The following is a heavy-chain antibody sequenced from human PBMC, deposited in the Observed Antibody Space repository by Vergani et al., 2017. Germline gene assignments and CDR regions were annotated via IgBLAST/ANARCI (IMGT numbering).Heavy chain of an antibody. D-gene: IGHD6-6*01. CDR1: GYTFTSYA. V-gene: IGHV1-3*01. Sequence: QVQLVQSGAEVKKPGASVKVSCKASGYTFTSYAMHWVRQAPGQRLEWMGWINAGNGNTKYSQKFQGRVTITRDTSASTAYMELSSLRSEDTAVYYCARGGSSRRYYYYYYMDVWGKGTTVTVSS. CDR2: INAGNGNT. J-gene: IGHJ6*03. CDR3: ARGGSSRRYYYYYYMDV.